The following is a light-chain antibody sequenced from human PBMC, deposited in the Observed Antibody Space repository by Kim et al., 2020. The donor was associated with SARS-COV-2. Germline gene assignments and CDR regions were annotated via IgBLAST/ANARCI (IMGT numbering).Light chain of an antibody. CDR2: AAS. J-gene: IGKJ1*01. V-gene: IGKV1-16*01. CDR3: QQYDGYPRT. Sequence: ASVGDKVILTCRARQGIANNVAWFQQKPGKAPKSLIYAASSLESGVPSRFSGSGSGTDFILTISSLQPEDYATYYCQQYDGYPRTFGQGTKVDIK. CDR1: QGIANN.